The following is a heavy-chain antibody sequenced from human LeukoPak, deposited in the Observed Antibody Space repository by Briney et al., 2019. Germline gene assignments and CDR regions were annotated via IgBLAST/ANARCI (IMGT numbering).Heavy chain of an antibody. J-gene: IGHJ1*01. V-gene: IGHV1-18*01. Sequence: ASVKVPCKASGYTFTSYGISWVRQAPGQGLEWMGWISAYNGNTNYAQKLQGRVTMTTDTSTSTAYMELRSLRSDDTAVYYCARDSSPSYYDSSGYYSGGCWGQGTLVTVSS. CDR2: ISAYNGNT. CDR3: ARDSSPSYYDSSGYYSGGC. D-gene: IGHD3-22*01. CDR1: GYTFTSYG.